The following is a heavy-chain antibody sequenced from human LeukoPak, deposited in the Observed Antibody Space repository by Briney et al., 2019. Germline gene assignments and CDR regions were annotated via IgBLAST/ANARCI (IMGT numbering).Heavy chain of an antibody. V-gene: IGHV3-30*18. CDR3: AKNSEQQLWYAIDAFDI. J-gene: IGHJ3*02. D-gene: IGHD5-18*01. CDR1: GFTFSSYG. Sequence: HSGGSLRLSCAASGFTFSSYGMHWVRQAPGKGLEWVAVISYDGSNKYYADSVKGRFTISRDNSKNTLYLQMNSLRAEDTAVYYCAKNSEQQLWYAIDAFDIWGQGTMVTVSS. CDR2: ISYDGSNK.